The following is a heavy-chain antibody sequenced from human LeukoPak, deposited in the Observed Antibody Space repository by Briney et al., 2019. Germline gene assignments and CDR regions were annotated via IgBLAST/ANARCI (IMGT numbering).Heavy chain of an antibody. CDR2: NHHSGST. CDR3: AREANWNYGY. D-gene: IGHD1-7*01. V-gene: IGHV4-38-2*02. J-gene: IGHJ4*02. CDR1: GYSISSGYY. Sequence: SETLSLTCTVSGYSISSGYYWGWIRQPPGKGLEWIGSNHHSGSTYYNPPLKSRVTISEDTSKNQFSLKLNSVTAADTAAYYCAREANWNYGYWGQGTLVTVSS.